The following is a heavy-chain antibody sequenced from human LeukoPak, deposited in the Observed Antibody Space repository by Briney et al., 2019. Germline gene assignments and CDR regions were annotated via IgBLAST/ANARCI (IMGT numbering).Heavy chain of an antibody. V-gene: IGHV4-59*01. J-gene: IGHJ4*02. D-gene: IGHD2-8*01. Sequence: SETLSLTCTVSGGSISSYYWSWIRQPPGKGLEWIGYISYSGSTNYNPSLKSRVTISGDTSKNQFSLKLSSVTAADTAVYYCAREGYCTNGECYRGNFDYWGREPWSPSPQ. CDR2: ISYSGST. CDR1: GGSISSYY. CDR3: AREGYCTNGECYRGNFDY.